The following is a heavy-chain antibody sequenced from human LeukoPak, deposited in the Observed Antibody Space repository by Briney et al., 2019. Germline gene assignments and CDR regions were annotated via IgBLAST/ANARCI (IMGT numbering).Heavy chain of an antibody. D-gene: IGHD6-13*01. Sequence: GGSLRLSCAAYGFTFSSYGMHWVRQAPGKGLEWVAFIRYDGSNKYYADSVKGRFTISRDNSKNTLYLQMNSLRAEDTAVYYCAEGHSSYFDYWGQGTLVTVSS. CDR2: IRYDGSNK. V-gene: IGHV3-30*02. J-gene: IGHJ4*02. CDR3: AEGHSSYFDY. CDR1: GFTFSSYG.